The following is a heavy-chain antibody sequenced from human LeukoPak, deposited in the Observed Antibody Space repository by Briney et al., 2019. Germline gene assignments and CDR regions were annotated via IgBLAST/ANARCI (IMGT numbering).Heavy chain of an antibody. CDR1: GDSISSSNW. D-gene: IGHD2-15*01. J-gene: IGHJ6*03. V-gene: IGHV4-4*02. Sequence: ASETLSLTCAVSGDSISSSNWWSWVRQPPNQGLEWIGEIYHSGITNYNPSLKSRVTISVDKSKNQFSLKLNSVTAADTAVYYCASFYCSGGSCYQYYSYYYMDVWGKGTTVTISS. CDR3: ASFYCSGGSCYQYYSYYYMDV. CDR2: IYHSGIT.